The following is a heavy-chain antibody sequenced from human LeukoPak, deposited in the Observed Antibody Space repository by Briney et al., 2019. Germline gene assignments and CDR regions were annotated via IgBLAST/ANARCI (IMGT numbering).Heavy chain of an antibody. Sequence: ASVKVSCKASGYTFTGYYMHWVRQAPGQGLEWMGWINPNSGGTNYAQKFQGRVTMTRDTSISTAYMELSRLRSDDTAVYYCARGEDYYDSRGFDPWGQGTLVTVSS. CDR1: GYTFTGYY. D-gene: IGHD3-22*01. J-gene: IGHJ5*02. V-gene: IGHV1-2*02. CDR3: ARGEDYYDSRGFDP. CDR2: INPNSGGT.